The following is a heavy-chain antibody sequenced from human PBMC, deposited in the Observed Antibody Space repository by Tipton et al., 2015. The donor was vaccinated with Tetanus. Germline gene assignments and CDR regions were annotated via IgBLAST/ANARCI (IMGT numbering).Heavy chain of an antibody. J-gene: IGHJ4*02. V-gene: IGHV3-23*01. Sequence: SLRLSCAASGLTFSSFAMNWVRQALGRGLEWVSTITVSGDTTYYADSVKGRFNISRDNSKNTLYLQMNSLRAEDTAVYFCAKGHTGGYFDYWGRGTLVTVSS. D-gene: IGHD2-8*02. CDR1: GLTFSSFA. CDR2: ITVSGDTT. CDR3: AKGHTGGYFDY.